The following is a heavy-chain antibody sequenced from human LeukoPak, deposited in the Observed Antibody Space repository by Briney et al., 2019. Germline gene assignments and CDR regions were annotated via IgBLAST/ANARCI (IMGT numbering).Heavy chain of an antibody. J-gene: IGHJ3*02. CDR1: GGSFSGYY. V-gene: IGHV4-34*01. CDR2: INHSGST. CDR3: ARPRSQQLVQGDAFDI. Sequence: TSETLSLTCAVYGGSFSGYYWSWIRQPPGKGLEWIGEINHSGSTNYKASLESRVTISQDTSKNQFSLKLNSVTAADTAVYYCARPRSQQLVQGDAFDIWGQGTMVTVSS. D-gene: IGHD6-13*01.